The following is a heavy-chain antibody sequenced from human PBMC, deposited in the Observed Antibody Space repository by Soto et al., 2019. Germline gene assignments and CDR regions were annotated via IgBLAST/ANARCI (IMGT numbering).Heavy chain of an antibody. CDR1: GFTFSSYG. J-gene: IGHJ5*02. Sequence: PGGSLRLSCAASGFTFSSYGMHWVRQAPGKGLEWVAVIWYDGSNKYYADSVKGRFTISRDNSKNTLYLQMNSLRAEDTAVYYCARDRVGRAMGLPPFDPWGQGTLVTVSS. D-gene: IGHD5-18*01. CDR3: ARDRVGRAMGLPPFDP. V-gene: IGHV3-33*01. CDR2: IWYDGSNK.